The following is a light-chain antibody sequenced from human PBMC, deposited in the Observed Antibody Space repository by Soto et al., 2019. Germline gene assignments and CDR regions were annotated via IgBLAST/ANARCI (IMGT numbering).Light chain of an antibody. Sequence: DIVMTQSPDSLAVSLGERATINCKSSQSVLYSSNNLNYLSWYQQKPGQPPKLLIYWASTRESGVPDRFSGSGSGTDFTLTISSLLAEDVAVYYCQQYYNAPYIFGQGTKLEIK. CDR2: WAS. CDR3: QQYYNAPYI. CDR1: QSVLYSSNNLNY. V-gene: IGKV4-1*01. J-gene: IGKJ2*01.